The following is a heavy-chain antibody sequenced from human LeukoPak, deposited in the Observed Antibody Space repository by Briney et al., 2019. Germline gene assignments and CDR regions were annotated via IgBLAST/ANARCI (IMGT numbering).Heavy chain of an antibody. CDR1: GFTVSTNY. D-gene: IGHD7-27*01. CDR3: ARRLPTAWGADY. V-gene: IGHV3-53*01. J-gene: IGHJ4*02. Sequence: GPSLRPSCAVYGFTVSTNYMAWVRLDPGKWLEWVSVIYTGGSTYYADSVKGQFTISRDNSKNTLYLQMNSLRTEGTAVYYCARRLPTAWGADYWGQGTLVTVSS. CDR2: IYTGGST.